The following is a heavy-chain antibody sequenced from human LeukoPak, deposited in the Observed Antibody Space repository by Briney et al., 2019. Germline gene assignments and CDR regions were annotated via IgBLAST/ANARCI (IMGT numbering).Heavy chain of an antibody. J-gene: IGHJ5*02. CDR1: RFTFSSSA. V-gene: IGHV3-23*01. CDR2: ISGSGGST. Sequence: GGSLRLSRAASRFTFSSSAMSWVRQAPGKGLEWVSTISGSGGSTYSTDSVKGRFTISRDNSKSTLYLQMNSLRAEDTAVYYCAKGSLILYRIRFDPWGQGTLVTVSS. CDR3: AKGSLILYRIRFDP. D-gene: IGHD2-8*01.